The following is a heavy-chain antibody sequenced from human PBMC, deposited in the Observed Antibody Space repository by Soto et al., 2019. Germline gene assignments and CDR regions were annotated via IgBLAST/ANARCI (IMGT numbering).Heavy chain of an antibody. CDR3: ARAARDYGDYVFDY. CDR2: IIPIFGTA. V-gene: IGHV1-69*13. Sequence: SVKVSFKAPGGTFSSYAISWLRQAPGQGLEWMGGIIPIFGTANYAQKFQGRVTITADESTSTAYMELSSLRSEDTAVYYCARAARDYGDYVFDYWGQGTLVTVSS. CDR1: GGTFSSYA. J-gene: IGHJ4*02. D-gene: IGHD4-17*01.